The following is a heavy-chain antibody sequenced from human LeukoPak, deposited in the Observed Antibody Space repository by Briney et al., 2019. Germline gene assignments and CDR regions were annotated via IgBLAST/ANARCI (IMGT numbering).Heavy chain of an antibody. CDR2: TSGGGGST. CDR1: GFTFSIYA. D-gene: IGHD3-9*01. CDR3: AKASTRDTGYYFDS. Sequence: GGSLRLSCAASGFTFSIYAMSWVRQAPGKGLEWVSGTSGGGGSTYYADSVKGRFTSTRDNSKNTLYLQMNSLRAEDTARYYCAKASTRDTGYYFDSWGQGTLVTVSS. V-gene: IGHV3-23*01. J-gene: IGHJ4*02.